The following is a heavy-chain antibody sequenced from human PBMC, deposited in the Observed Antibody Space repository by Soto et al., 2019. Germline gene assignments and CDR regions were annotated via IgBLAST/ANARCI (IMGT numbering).Heavy chain of an antibody. CDR2: ISAYNGNT. D-gene: IGHD1-7*01. J-gene: IGHJ5*02. V-gene: IGHV1-18*04. Sequence: GASVKVSCKASGYTFTSYGISWVREAPGQGLEWMGWISAYNGNTNYAQKLQGRVTMTTDTSTSTAYMELRSLRSDDTAVYYCARDCVRLELPIHNWFDPWGQGTLVTVSS. CDR1: GYTFTSYG. CDR3: ARDCVRLELPIHNWFDP.